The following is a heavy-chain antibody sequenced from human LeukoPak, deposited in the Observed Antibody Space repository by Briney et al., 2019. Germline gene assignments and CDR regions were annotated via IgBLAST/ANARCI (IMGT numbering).Heavy chain of an antibody. CDR1: GGSISSSSYY. D-gene: IGHD4-17*01. CDR2: IYYSGST. V-gene: IGHV4-39*07. Sequence: EILSLPFPVSGGSISSSSYYWGWIRPPPGKGLEWIGSIYYSGSTYYNPSLKSRVTISVDTSKNQFSLKLSSVTAADTAVYYCARGDGDYSWFDPWGQGTLVTVSS. J-gene: IGHJ5*02. CDR3: ARGDGDYSWFDP.